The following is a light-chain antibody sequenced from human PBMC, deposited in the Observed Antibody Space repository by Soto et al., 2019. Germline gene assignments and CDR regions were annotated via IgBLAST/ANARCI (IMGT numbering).Light chain of an antibody. Sequence: DIQMPQSPSSLSASVGDRVTITCRASQSISNYLNWYQQKPGKAPKLLMYAASSLQSGVPSRFSGSGSGTDFNLTISSLQPEEFATYYCQQRYSTPRTVGQGTKVEI. V-gene: IGKV1-39*01. CDR1: QSISNY. CDR3: QQRYSTPRT. CDR2: AAS. J-gene: IGKJ1*01.